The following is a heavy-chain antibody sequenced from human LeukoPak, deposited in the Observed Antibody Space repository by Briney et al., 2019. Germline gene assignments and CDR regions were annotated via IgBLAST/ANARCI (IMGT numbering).Heavy chain of an antibody. V-gene: IGHV4-34*01. J-gene: IGHJ4*02. D-gene: IGHD6-19*01. Sequence: PSETLSLTCAVYGGSFSGYYWSWIRQPPGKGLEWIGEINHSGSTNYNPSLKSRVTISVDTSKNQFSLKLSSVTAADTAVYYCARILAYSSGWYFDYWGQGTPVTVSS. CDR2: INHSGST. CDR3: ARILAYSSGWYFDY. CDR1: GGSFSGYY.